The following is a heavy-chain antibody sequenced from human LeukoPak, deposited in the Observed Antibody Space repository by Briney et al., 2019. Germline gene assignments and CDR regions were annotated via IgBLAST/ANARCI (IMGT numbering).Heavy chain of an antibody. CDR2: ISGSGGST. D-gene: IGHD3-3*01. CDR1: GFTFSSYA. CDR3: AKDSTIFGVVTD. Sequence: GGSLRLSCAASGFTFSSYAMSWVRQAPGKGLEWVSAISGSGGSTYYADSVKGRFTISRDNSKNTLYLQMNGLRAEDTAVYYCAKDSTIFGVVTDWGQGTLVTVSS. J-gene: IGHJ4*02. V-gene: IGHV3-23*01.